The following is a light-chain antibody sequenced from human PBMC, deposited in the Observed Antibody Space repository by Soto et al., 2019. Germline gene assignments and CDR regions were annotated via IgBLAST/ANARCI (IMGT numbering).Light chain of an antibody. CDR3: QQRSSWPPTIT. Sequence: EIVLTHSPATLSLSPCERAALSLSASQSVSTYLAWYQQRPGQAPRLLIYDASYRATDIPPRFSGSGSGTDFTLTISSLEPEDFAVYYCQQRSSWPPTITFGQGTRLEIK. J-gene: IGKJ5*01. V-gene: IGKV3-11*01. CDR1: QSVSTY. CDR2: DAS.